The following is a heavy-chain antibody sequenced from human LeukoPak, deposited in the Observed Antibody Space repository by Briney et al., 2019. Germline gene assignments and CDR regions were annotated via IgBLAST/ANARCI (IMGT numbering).Heavy chain of an antibody. V-gene: IGHV3-74*01. Sequence: GGSLRLSCAASGFTFSIYPMHWVRQAPGKGPEWVSRISGDGSTTHYADSMQGRFTISRGNAKSTVYLQMNSLRAEDTAVFYCARGASNAFDIWGQGKMVTV. CDR2: ISGDGSTT. J-gene: IGHJ3*02. CDR3: ARGASNAFDI. CDR1: GFTFSIYP.